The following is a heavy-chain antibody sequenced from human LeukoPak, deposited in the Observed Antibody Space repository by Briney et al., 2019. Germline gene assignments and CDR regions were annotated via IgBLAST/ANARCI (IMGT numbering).Heavy chain of an antibody. D-gene: IGHD3-10*01. Sequence: ASVKVSCKAPGYTFTSYYMHWVRQAPGQGLEWMGIINPSGGSTSYAQKFQGRVTMTRDTSTSTVYMELSSLRSEDTAVYYCARAGVSYWFDPWGQGTLVTVSS. CDR3: ARAGVSYWFDP. CDR1: GYTFTSYY. CDR2: INPSGGST. J-gene: IGHJ5*02. V-gene: IGHV1-46*01.